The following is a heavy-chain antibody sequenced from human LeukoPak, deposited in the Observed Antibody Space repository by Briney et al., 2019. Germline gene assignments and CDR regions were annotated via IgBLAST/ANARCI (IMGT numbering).Heavy chain of an antibody. V-gene: IGHV3-30*02. Sequence: SGGSLRLSCAASGFTFSAYGMHWVRQAPGKGLEWVAFIRYDGSNKYYADSVKGRFTISRDNSKNTLYLQMNSLRAEDTAVYYCAKVAAAAGSGEGNWFDPRGQGTLVTVSS. CDR2: IRYDGSNK. J-gene: IGHJ5*02. D-gene: IGHD6-13*01. CDR3: AKVAAAAGSGEGNWFDP. CDR1: GFTFSAYG.